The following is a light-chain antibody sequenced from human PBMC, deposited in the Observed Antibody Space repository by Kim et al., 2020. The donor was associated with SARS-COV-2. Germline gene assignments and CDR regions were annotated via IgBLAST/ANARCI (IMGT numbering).Light chain of an antibody. CDR1: SLRSYY. CDR2: GKN. CDR3: NSRDSSGNLYV. Sequence: SSELTQDPAVSVALGQTVRITCQGDSLRSYYASWYQPKPGQAPVLVIYGKNNRPSGIPDRFSGSSSGNTASLTITGAQAEDEADYYCNSRDSSGNLYVFG. V-gene: IGLV3-19*01. J-gene: IGLJ1*01.